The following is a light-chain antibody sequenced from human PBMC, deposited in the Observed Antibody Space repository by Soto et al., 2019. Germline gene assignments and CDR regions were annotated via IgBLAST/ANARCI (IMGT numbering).Light chain of an antibody. J-gene: IGKJ3*01. Sequence: DIQMTQSPSTLSASVVDRVTLTCRASQSISSWLAWYQRKPGKAPKLLIYKASSLESGVPSRFSGSGSGTEFTLTISSLQPDDFATYYCQQYNSYSFTFGPGTKVDIK. CDR3: QQYNSYSFT. V-gene: IGKV1-5*03. CDR2: KAS. CDR1: QSISSW.